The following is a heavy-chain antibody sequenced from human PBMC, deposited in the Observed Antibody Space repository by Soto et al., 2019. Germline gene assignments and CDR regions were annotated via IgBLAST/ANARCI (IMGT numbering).Heavy chain of an antibody. V-gene: IGHV1-69*06. Sequence: SVKVSCKASGGTFSSYAISWVRQAPGQGLEWMGGIIPIFGTANYAQKFQGRVTITADKSTSTAYMELSSLRSEDTAVYYCAGAYYYDSSGKDAFDIWGQGTMVTVSS. CDR3: AGAYYYDSSGKDAFDI. D-gene: IGHD3-22*01. CDR2: IIPIFGTA. J-gene: IGHJ3*02. CDR1: GGTFSSYA.